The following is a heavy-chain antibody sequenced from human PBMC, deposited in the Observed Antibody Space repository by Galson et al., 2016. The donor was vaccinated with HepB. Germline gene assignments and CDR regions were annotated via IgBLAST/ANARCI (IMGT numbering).Heavy chain of an antibody. D-gene: IGHD3-16*01. Sequence: SVKVSCKASGGTFSTSPIIWVRQAPGQGLEWVGEIIPFLGTVNYAQKFQGRVTITADESTSTAYMEVSRLRSEDTAEYYCARDLGEWGKGTLVTVSS. CDR1: GGTFSTSP. CDR2: IIPFLGTV. J-gene: IGHJ4*02. CDR3: ARDLGE. V-gene: IGHV1-69*13.